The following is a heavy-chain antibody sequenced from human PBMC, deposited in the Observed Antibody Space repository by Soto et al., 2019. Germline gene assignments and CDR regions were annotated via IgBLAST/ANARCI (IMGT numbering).Heavy chain of an antibody. CDR2: IIPIFGTA. CDR3: ANSITISFYGMDV. Sequence: QVQLVQSGAEVKKPGSSVKVSCKASGVTFSSYDIIWVRQAPGQGLEWMGGIIPIFGTANYAQKFQGRVTITAEESTSTAYMELSSLRSEDTAVYYCANSITISFYGMDVWGPGTPGTDSS. V-gene: IGHV1-69*01. J-gene: IGHJ6*02. D-gene: IGHD3-3*01. CDR1: GVTFSSYD.